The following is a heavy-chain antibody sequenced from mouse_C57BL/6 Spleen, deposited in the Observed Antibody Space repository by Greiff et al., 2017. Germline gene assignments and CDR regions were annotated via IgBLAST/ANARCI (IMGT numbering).Heavy chain of an antibody. V-gene: IGHV1-82*01. Sequence: VQLQQSGPELVKPGASVKISCKASGYAFSSSWMNWVKQRPGKGLEWIGRIYPGDGDTNYNGKFKGKATLTADKSSSTAYMQLSSLTSEDSAVSFWAGNYLDYGGQGTTLTVSS. CDR2: IYPGDGDT. CDR1: GYAFSSSW. CDR3: AGNYLDY. J-gene: IGHJ2*01.